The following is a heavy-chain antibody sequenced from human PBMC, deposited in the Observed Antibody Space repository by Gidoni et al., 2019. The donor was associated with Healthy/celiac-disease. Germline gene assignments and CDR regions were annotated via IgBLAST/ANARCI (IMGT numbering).Heavy chain of an antibody. V-gene: IGHV4-59*08. J-gene: IGHJ5*02. Sequence: QVQLQESGPGLVKPSETLSLTCTVSGGSISSYSWSWIRQPPGKGLEWIGYIYYSGSTNYNPSLKSRVTISVDTSKNQFSLKLSSVTAADTAVYYCARRILRHRGFDPWGQGTLVTVSS. CDR3: ARRILRHRGFDP. D-gene: IGHD3-3*01. CDR2: IYYSGST. CDR1: GGSISSYS.